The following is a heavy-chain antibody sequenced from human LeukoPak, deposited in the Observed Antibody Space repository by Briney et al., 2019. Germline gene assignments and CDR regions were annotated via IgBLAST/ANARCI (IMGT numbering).Heavy chain of an antibody. J-gene: IGHJ4*02. CDR1: GYTFTSYG. V-gene: IGHV1-18*03. CDR3: ARSGRGTHYYFDL. Sequence: ASVKVSCKASGYTFTSYGISWVRQAPGQGLEWMGWISGSNGNTNYAQKFQGRVTMTTDTSTGTAYMDLRNLRFDDMAVYFCARSGRGTHYYFDLWGQGTLVTVSS. D-gene: IGHD1-26*01. CDR2: ISGSNGNT.